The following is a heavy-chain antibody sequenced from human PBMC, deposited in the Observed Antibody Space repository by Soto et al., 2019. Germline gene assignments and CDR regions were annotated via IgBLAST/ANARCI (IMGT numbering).Heavy chain of an antibody. Sequence: GGSLRLSCAAYGFTFSSYGMHWVRQAPGKGLEWVAVISYDGSNKYYADSVKGRFTISRDNSKNTLYLQMNSLRAEDTAVYYCAKDEADNYDFWSGPIPDYWGQGTLVTVSS. CDR2: ISYDGSNK. CDR3: AKDEADNYDFWSGPIPDY. D-gene: IGHD3-3*01. J-gene: IGHJ4*02. CDR1: GFTFSSYG. V-gene: IGHV3-30*18.